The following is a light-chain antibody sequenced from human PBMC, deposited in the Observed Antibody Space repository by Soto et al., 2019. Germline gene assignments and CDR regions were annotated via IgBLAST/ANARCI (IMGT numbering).Light chain of an antibody. V-gene: IGKV1-5*01. CDR3: QQYNSYPLT. CDR2: DAS. CDR1: QSVSSS. J-gene: IGKJ4*01. Sequence: TQSPGTLSLSPGERATLSYRASQSVSSSYLAWYQQKPGKAPKLLIYDASSLESGVPSRFSGSGSGTEFTLTISSLQPDDFATYYCQQYNSYPLTFGGGTKVDIK.